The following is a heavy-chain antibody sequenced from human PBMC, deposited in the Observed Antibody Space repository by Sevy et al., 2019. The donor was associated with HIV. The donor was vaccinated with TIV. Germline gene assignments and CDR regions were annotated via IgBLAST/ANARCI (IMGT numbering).Heavy chain of an antibody. J-gene: IGHJ4*02. CDR1: GGSFSTSYY. CDR3: ANMGRGYYFYFEL. Sequence: SETLSLTCTVSGGSFSTSYYWGWVRQPPGKVPEWIGCIHYSGSTYYNPSLKSRVSISVDTSKNSFSLKLSSVTAADTAVYYCANMGRGYYFYFELWGQGTLVTVSS. D-gene: IGHD3-3*01. CDR2: IHYSGST. V-gene: IGHV4-39*02.